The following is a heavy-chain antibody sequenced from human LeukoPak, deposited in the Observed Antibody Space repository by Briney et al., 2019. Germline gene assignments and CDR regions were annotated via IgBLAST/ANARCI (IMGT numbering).Heavy chain of an antibody. CDR1: GFTFSSYA. V-gene: IGHV3-30-3*01. CDR3: ARDDYGSEKHFDY. D-gene: IGHD3-10*01. CDR2: ISYDGSNK. Sequence: PGGSLRLSCAASGFTFSSYAMHWVRQAPGKGLEWVAVISYDGSNKYYADSVKGRFTISRDNSKNTLYLQVNSLRAEDTAVYYCARDDYGSEKHFDYWGQGTLVTVSS. J-gene: IGHJ4*02.